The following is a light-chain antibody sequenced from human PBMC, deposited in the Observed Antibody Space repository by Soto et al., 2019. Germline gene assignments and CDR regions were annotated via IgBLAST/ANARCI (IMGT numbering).Light chain of an antibody. CDR2: KAS. CDR1: QSISNW. Sequence: DIQMTQSPSTLSASVGDRVTITCRASQSISNWLAWYQQKPGKAPKLLIYKASSLESGVPSRFSGSGSGTEFTLTISSLQPDDFATYYCQQYNNYYTWTFGQGTRWIS. CDR3: QQYNNYYTWT. J-gene: IGKJ1*01. V-gene: IGKV1-5*03.